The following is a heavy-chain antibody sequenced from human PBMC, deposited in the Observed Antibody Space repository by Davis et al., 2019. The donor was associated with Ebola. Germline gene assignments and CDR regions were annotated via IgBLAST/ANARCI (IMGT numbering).Heavy chain of an antibody. CDR3: ARALSRYSSSWYTH. CDR2: ISYDGSNK. J-gene: IGHJ4*02. D-gene: IGHD6-13*01. Sequence: PGGSLRLSCAASGFTFSSYAMHWVRQAPGKGLEWVAVISYDGSNKYYADSVKGRFTISRDNSKNTLYLQMNSLRAEDTAVYYCARALSRYSSSWYTHWGQGTLVTVSS. V-gene: IGHV3-30-3*01. CDR1: GFTFSSYA.